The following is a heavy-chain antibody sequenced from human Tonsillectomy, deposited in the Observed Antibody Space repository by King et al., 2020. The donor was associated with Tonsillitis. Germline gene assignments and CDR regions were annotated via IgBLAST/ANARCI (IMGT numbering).Heavy chain of an antibody. J-gene: IGHJ4*02. CDR3: ARGRGYSYAHYDY. CDR2: IYYSGST. CDR1: GGSISTYY. V-gene: IGHV4-59*01. Sequence: MQLQESGPGLVKPSETLSLTCTVSGGSISTYYWSWIRQPPGKGLEWIGYIYYSGSTNYNSSLKSRVTISIDTSKNQFSLKLSSVTAADTAVYYCARGRGYSYAHYDYWGQGTLVTVSS. D-gene: IGHD5-18*01.